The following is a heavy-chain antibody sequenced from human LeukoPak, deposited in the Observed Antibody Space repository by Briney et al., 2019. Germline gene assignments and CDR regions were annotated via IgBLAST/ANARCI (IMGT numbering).Heavy chain of an antibody. CDR2: SSAYNGNT. Sequence: GASVKVSCKASGYTFNNYGISWVRQAPGQGLEWMGWSSAYNGNTNYAQKLQGRVTLTPDTSTSTAYMELRSLRSDDTAVYYCARTSFFRGRRTGDALEIWGQGTMVTVSS. V-gene: IGHV1-18*01. J-gene: IGHJ3*02. CDR1: GYTFNNYG. CDR3: ARTSFFRGRRTGDALEI. D-gene: IGHD1/OR15-1a*01.